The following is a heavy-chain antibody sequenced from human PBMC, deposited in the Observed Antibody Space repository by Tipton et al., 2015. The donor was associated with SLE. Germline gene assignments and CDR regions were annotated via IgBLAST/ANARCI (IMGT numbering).Heavy chain of an antibody. D-gene: IGHD2-21*01. CDR1: GGSISAFSFY. J-gene: IGHJ3*02. CDR2: IYNSASASPNSGGT. V-gene: IGHV4-39*01. CDR3: ARQLARGLWTFDI. Sequence: TLSLTCNVSGGSISAFSFYWGWVRQTPGKGLEWIGMIYNSASASPNSGGTYYNPSLKSRVTISLDTSKNQFFLRLSSVTAADTAVYYCARQLARGLWTFDIWGQGTMVTVSS.